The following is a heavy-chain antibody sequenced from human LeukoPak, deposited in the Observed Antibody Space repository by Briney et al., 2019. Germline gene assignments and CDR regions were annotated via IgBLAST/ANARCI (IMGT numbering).Heavy chain of an antibody. V-gene: IGHV4-39*07. CDR3: ARDSSGYYQFDY. D-gene: IGHD3-22*01. CDR1: GGSISNTSYY. J-gene: IGHJ4*02. Sequence: SETLSLTCTVSGGSISNTSYYWGWIRQPPGKGLEWIGSIYYSGTTYYNPSLKSRVTISVDTSKNQFSLKLSSVTAADTAVYYCARDSSGYYQFDYWGQGTLVTVSS. CDR2: IYYSGTT.